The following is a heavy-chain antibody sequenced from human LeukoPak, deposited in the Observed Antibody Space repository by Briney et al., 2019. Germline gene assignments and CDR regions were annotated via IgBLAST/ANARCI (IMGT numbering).Heavy chain of an antibody. J-gene: IGHJ6*02. Sequence: PGGSLRLSCAASGFTFSSYNMNWVRQAPGKGLEWVSSISVSSTYTFYADSVKGRFTISRDNAKNSLYLQMNSLRAEDTAVYYCARDHVAAAGTDYFYYYGMDVWGQGTTVTVSS. D-gene: IGHD6-13*01. CDR3: ARDHVAAAGTDYFYYYGMDV. CDR2: ISVSSTYT. CDR1: GFTFSSYN. V-gene: IGHV3-21*01.